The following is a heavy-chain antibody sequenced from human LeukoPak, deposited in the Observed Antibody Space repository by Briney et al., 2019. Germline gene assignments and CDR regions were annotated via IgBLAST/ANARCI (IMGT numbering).Heavy chain of an antibody. D-gene: IGHD3-22*01. CDR3: AKGEGGTMIVVGTPPFDY. CDR2: ISGSGGST. J-gene: IGHJ4*02. V-gene: IGHV3-23*01. CDR1: GFTFSSYA. Sequence: GGSLRLSCAASGFTFSSYAMSWVRQAPGKGLEWVSAISGSGGSTYYADSVKGRFTISRDNSKNTLYLQMNSLRAEDTAVYYCAKGEGGTMIVVGTPPFDYWGQGTLVTVSS.